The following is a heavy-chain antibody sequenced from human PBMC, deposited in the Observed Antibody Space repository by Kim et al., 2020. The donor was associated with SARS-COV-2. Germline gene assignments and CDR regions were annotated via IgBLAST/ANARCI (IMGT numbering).Heavy chain of an antibody. V-gene: IGHV4-31*02. D-gene: IGHD3-9*01. Sequence: CYHPALKSRVTISVDTSKNQFSLKLSSVTAADTAVYYCARGPLRSYGMDVWGQGTTVTVSS. J-gene: IGHJ6*02. CDR3: ARGPLRSYGMDV.